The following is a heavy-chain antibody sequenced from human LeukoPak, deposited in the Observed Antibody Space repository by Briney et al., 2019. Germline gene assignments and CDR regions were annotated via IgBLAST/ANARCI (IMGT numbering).Heavy chain of an antibody. CDR1: GDSISSYY. V-gene: IGHV4-4*07. CDR3: ARIGHEDYYFDY. J-gene: IGHJ4*02. CDR2: VSTSGST. Sequence: SETLSLTCTVSGDSISSYYWSWIRQPAGKGLEWIGRVSTSGSTNYNPSLKSRVTMSVDTSKNQFSLKLSSVTAADTAVYYCARIGHEDYYFDYWGQGTLVTVSS.